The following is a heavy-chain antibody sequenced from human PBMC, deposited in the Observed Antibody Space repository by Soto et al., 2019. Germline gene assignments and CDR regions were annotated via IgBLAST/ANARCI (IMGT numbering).Heavy chain of an antibody. CDR1: GFTFSSYG. D-gene: IGHD6-19*01. J-gene: IGHJ4*02. CDR2: IWYDGSKK. Sequence: QVQLVESGGGVVQPGRSLRLSCAASGFTFSSYGMHWVRQAPGKGLEWVAVIWYDGSKKYYADSVKGRFTISRDNSKNTQYLQKKSLRPADTAVYYCARDRYSTGRYAFDYCGQVTLVTVSS. CDR3: ARDRYSTGRYAFDY. V-gene: IGHV3-33*01.